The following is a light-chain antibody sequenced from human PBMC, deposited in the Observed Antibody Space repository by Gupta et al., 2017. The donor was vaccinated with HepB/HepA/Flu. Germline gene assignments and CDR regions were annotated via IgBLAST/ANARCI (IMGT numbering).Light chain of an antibody. Sequence: QSVLPQPPSASGTPGQRVTISCSGSSSNVGRKALNWYQRLPGTAPKLLIYSKNYRPSGVPDRFSGANSDTSASLAISWLQSEDEADYYCATWDDSLNGWVFGGGTKLTVL. CDR2: SKN. CDR3: ATWDDSLNGWV. CDR1: SSNVGRKA. V-gene: IGLV1-44*01. J-gene: IGLJ3*02.